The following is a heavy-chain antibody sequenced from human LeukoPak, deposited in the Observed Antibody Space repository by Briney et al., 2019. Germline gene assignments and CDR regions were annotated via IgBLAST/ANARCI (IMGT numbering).Heavy chain of an antibody. Sequence: SETLSPTRTVSGGSLSSGGYYLGWIRPHPREGLEWIGYIYYSGSTYYNPSLKSRVTISVDTSKNQFSLKLSSVTAADTAVYYCARGPQWLVIWGQGTLVTVSS. CDR2: IYYSGST. D-gene: IGHD6-19*01. J-gene: IGHJ4*02. CDR3: ARGPQWLVI. V-gene: IGHV4-31*03. CDR1: GGSLSSGGYY.